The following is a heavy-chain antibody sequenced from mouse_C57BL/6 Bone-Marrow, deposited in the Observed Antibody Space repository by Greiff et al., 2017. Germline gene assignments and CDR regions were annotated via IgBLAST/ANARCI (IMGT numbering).Heavy chain of an antibody. CDR3: TTDGYLYAMDY. CDR1: GFNIKDDY. Sequence: VQLQQSGAELVRPGASVKLSCTASGFNIKDDYMHWVKQRPEQGLEWIGWIDPENGDTEYASKFQGKATITADTSSNTADLQLSSLTSEDTAVYYCTTDGYLYAMDYWGQGTSVTVSS. J-gene: IGHJ4*01. CDR2: IDPENGDT. D-gene: IGHD2-2*01. V-gene: IGHV14-4*01.